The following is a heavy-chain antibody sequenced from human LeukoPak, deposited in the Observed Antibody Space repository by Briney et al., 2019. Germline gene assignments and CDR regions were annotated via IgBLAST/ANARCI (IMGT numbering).Heavy chain of an antibody. D-gene: IGHD4-17*01. CDR2: IDWDDDK. Sequence: SGPALVKPTQTLTLTCTFSGFSLSTSGMRVSWIRQPPGQALEWLARIDWDDDKFYSTSLKTRLTISKDTSKNQVVLTMANIDPLDTATYYCARIFGYGDYGDAFDIWGQGTMVTVSS. CDR3: ARIFGYGDYGDAFDI. V-gene: IGHV2-70*04. J-gene: IGHJ3*02. CDR1: GFSLSTSGMR.